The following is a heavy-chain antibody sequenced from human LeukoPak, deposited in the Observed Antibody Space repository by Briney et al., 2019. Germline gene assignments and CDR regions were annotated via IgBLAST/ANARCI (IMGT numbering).Heavy chain of an antibody. Sequence: GASVKVSCKASGGTFSSYAISWVRQAPGQGLEWMGGIIPIFGTANYAQKFQGRVTITGDKSTSTAYMELSSLRSEDTAVYYCARSSGSYSYDAFDIWGQGTMVTVSS. D-gene: IGHD1-26*01. CDR1: GGTFSSYA. CDR2: IIPIFGTA. J-gene: IGHJ3*02. V-gene: IGHV1-69*06. CDR3: ARSSGSYSYDAFDI.